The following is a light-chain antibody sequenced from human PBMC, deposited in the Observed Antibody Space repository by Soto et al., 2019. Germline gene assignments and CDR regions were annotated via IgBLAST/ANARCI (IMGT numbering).Light chain of an antibody. CDR3: QQYGSSPGMYS. J-gene: IGKJ2*01. CDR2: GAS. Sequence: EIVLTQSPGTLSLSPGERATLSCRASQSVSSSYLAGYQQKPGQAPRLLIYGASSRATGIPDKFSGSGSGPDFTLNISRLEPEDFAVYYCQQYGSSPGMYSFGQETKLEIK. CDR1: QSVSSSY. V-gene: IGKV3-20*01.